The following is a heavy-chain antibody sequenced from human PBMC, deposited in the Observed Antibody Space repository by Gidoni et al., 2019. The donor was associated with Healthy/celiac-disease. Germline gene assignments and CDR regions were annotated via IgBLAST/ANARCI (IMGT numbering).Heavy chain of an antibody. J-gene: IGHJ4*02. CDR1: GGSIRSYY. CDR3: ARAGVLGAAMAPFDY. D-gene: IGHD5-18*01. Sequence: QVQLQASGPGLVKPSETLSLTCTVSGGSIRSYYWSWIRQPAGKGLEWIGRIYTSGSTNYNPSLKSRVTMSVDTSKNQFSLKLSSVTAADTAVYYCARAGVLGAAMAPFDYWGQGTLVTVSS. CDR2: IYTSGST. V-gene: IGHV4-4*07.